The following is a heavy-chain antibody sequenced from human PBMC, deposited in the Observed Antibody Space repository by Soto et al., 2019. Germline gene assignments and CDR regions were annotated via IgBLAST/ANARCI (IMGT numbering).Heavy chain of an antibody. Sequence: QVQLVQSGAEVKKPGSSVKVSCKASGNNFNNYFINWVRQVPGQGLERMGGINPMLRITQYRQQFQGRITVTADRSTGTSYMDLSGLASEDTAVYYCAGDAPPRSGIYYGMDVWGQGTTITVSS. D-gene: IGHD3-10*01. CDR1: GNNFNNYF. V-gene: IGHV1-69*17. CDR2: INPMLRIT. CDR3: AGDAPPRSGIYYGMDV. J-gene: IGHJ6*02.